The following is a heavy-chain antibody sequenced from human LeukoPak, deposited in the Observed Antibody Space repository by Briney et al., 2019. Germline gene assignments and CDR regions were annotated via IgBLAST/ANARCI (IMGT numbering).Heavy chain of an antibody. Sequence: GGSLRLSCAGSGFIFNNYAMHWVRQPPGKGLEWVSGISWNSGSIDYADSVKGRFTISRDNAKNSLYLQMNSLRVEDTAVYYCARGRPHGNDYWGQGTLVTVSS. CDR2: ISWNSGSI. CDR3: ARGRPHGNDY. V-gene: IGHV3-9*01. J-gene: IGHJ4*02. D-gene: IGHD4-23*01. CDR1: GFIFNNYA.